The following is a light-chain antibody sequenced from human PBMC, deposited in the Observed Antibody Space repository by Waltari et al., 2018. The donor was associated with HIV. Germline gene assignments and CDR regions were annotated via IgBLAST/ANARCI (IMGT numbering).Light chain of an antibody. CDR3: QQSYSTPLT. Sequence: DIQMPQSPSSLSAPVGDRVTITCRAMQRLSSYLNWYQQKPGKAPKLLIYAASSLQSGVPSRFSGSGSGTDFTLTISSLQPEDFATYYCQQSYSTPLTFGGGTKVEIK. J-gene: IGKJ4*01. CDR2: AAS. V-gene: IGKV1-39*01. CDR1: QRLSSY.